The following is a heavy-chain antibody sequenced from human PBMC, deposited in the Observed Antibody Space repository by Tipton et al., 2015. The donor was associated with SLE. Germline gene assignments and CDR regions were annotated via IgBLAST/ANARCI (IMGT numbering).Heavy chain of an antibody. D-gene: IGHD2-2*01. Sequence: SLRLSCAASGFNFDNYGVSWVRQAPGKGLEWVSAISGSGGNTYYADSVKGRFTISRDISKNTLCLQMNSLRAEDTAVYYCAKDKGDVVVVPAYYYYGLDVWGQGTTVTVSS. CDR1: GFNFDNYG. J-gene: IGHJ6*02. CDR3: AKDKGDVVVVPAYYYYGLDV. CDR2: ISGSGGNT. V-gene: IGHV3-23*01.